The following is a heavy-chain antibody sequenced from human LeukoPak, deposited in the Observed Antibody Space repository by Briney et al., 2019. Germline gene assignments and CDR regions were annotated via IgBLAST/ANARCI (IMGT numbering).Heavy chain of an antibody. Sequence: GASVKVSCKTSLYTFTSYYMHSVRQAPGQGLEWMGIINTSGGSTNYAQKFQGRVTMTRDTSISTAYMELSRLRSDDTAVYYCARESAGVRAFDPWGQGTLVTVSS. CDR1: LYTFTSYY. CDR3: ARESAGVRAFDP. D-gene: IGHD3-10*01. J-gene: IGHJ5*02. CDR2: INTSGGST. V-gene: IGHV1-46*01.